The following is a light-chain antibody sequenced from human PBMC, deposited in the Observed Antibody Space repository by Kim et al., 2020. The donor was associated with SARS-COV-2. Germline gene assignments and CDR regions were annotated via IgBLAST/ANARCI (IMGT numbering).Light chain of an antibody. CDR1: QSISTN. Sequence: VAPGERATLSCRASQSISTNLAWYQQKPGQAPRLLIYGASTRATGIPARFSGSGSGTEFTLTISSLQSEDFAVYYCQQYNNWPLYTFGQGTKLEI. CDR2: GAS. J-gene: IGKJ2*01. V-gene: IGKV3-15*01. CDR3: QQYNNWPLYT.